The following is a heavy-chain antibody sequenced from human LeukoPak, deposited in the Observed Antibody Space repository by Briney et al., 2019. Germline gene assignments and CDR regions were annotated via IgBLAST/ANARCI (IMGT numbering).Heavy chain of an antibody. CDR3: ATLEGIAVAGTGWFDP. J-gene: IGHJ5*02. V-gene: IGHV3-30*02. CDR1: GFTFSSYG. Sequence: GGSLRLFCAASGFTFSSYGMHWVRQAPGKGLEWVAFIRYDGSNKYYADSVKGRFTISRDNSKNTLYLQMNSLRAEDTAVYYCATLEGIAVAGTGWFDPWGQGTLVTVSS. D-gene: IGHD6-19*01. CDR2: IRYDGSNK.